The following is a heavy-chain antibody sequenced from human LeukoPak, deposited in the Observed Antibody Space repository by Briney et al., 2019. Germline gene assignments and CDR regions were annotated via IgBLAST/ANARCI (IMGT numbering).Heavy chain of an antibody. Sequence: GGSLRLSCVASGFNLNHFEIHWVRQAPGKGLEWVGRIKSKTDGGTADYAAPVKGRFTISRDDSKNTLYLQMNSLKTEDTAVYYCTTPYNYGSSGYPGDWGQGTLVTVSS. J-gene: IGHJ4*02. CDR1: GFNLNHFE. D-gene: IGHD3-22*01. V-gene: IGHV3-15*01. CDR3: TTPYNYGSSGYPGD. CDR2: IKSKTDGGTA.